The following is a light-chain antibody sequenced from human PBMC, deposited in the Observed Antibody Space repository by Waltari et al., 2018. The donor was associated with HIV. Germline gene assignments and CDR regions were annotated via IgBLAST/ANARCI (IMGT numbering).Light chain of an antibody. CDR1: DRAFGLSNF. CDR3: ASFTGDSTVM. CDR2: DVD. J-gene: IGLJ3*02. Sequence: AVTQPASVSGLPGQSTTISCTGGDRAFGLSNFVPWYQQHSGKPPRLILYDVDSRASGVSDRFSGSMSGNTASLTISGLRAEDEAHYYCASFTGDSTVMFGGGTEVTVL. V-gene: IGLV2-14*03.